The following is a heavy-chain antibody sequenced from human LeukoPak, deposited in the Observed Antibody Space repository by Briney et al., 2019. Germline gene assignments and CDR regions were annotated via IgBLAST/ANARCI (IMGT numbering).Heavy chain of an antibody. CDR1: GFTFSDYY. Sequence: GGSLRLSCAASGFTFSDYYMSWIRQAPGKGLEWVSYISSSSSYTNYADSVKGRFTISRDNAKNSLYLQMNSLRAEDTAVYYCARLNGYDILTGYYELVLDNWFDPWGQGTLATVSS. CDR3: ARLNGYDILTGYYELVLDNWFDP. V-gene: IGHV3-11*06. D-gene: IGHD3-9*01. CDR2: ISSSSSYT. J-gene: IGHJ5*02.